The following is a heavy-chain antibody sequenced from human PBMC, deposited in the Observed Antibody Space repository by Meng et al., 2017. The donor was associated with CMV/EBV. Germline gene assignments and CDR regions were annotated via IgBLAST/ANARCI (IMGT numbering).Heavy chain of an antibody. CDR3: ARVTSRVAGAFDY. D-gene: IGHD1-14*01. Sequence: QVQLQESGPGLVRPSQTLSLTCTVSGGSISSGDYYWSWIRQPPGKGLEWIGYIYYSGSTYYNPSLKSRVTISVDTSKNQFSLKLSSVTAADTAVYYCARVTSRVAGAFDYWGQGTLVTVSS. CDR2: IYYSGST. V-gene: IGHV4-30-4*08. CDR1: GGSISSGDYY. J-gene: IGHJ4*02.